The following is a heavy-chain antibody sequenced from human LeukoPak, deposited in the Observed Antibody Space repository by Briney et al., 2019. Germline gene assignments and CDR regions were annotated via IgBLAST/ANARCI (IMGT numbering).Heavy chain of an antibody. CDR3: ARVVLGYHSIAPNDAFDI. CDR1: GFTFSSYW. J-gene: IGHJ3*02. V-gene: IGHV3-7*01. Sequence: GGSLRLSCAASGFTFSSYWMSWVRQAPGKGLEWVANIKQDGSEKYYVDPVKGRFTISRDNAKNSLYLQMNSLRAEDTAVYYCARVVLGYHSIAPNDAFDIWGQGTMVTVSS. D-gene: IGHD2-8*01. CDR2: IKQDGSEK.